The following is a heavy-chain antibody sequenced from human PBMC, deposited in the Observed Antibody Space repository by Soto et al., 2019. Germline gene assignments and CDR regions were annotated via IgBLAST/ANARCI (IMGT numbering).Heavy chain of an antibody. J-gene: IGHJ4*02. CDR2: IFDSGNA. CDR1: GGSINSYC. V-gene: IGHV4-59*08. CDR3: ARHRRTTVAKFYFDN. Sequence: TETPSLTFTVPGGSINSYCWSWIRQPPGKGLEWIAYIFDSGNANYNPSLKSRVTISVDTSKNQFSLKLTFVTAADTAVYYCARHRRTTVAKFYFDNWGQGALVTVSS. D-gene: IGHD4-4*01.